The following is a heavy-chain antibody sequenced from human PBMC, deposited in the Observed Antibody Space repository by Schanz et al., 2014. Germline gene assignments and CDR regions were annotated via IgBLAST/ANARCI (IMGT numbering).Heavy chain of an antibody. CDR2: IIPILGIA. J-gene: IGHJ4*02. D-gene: IGHD5-12*01. CDR1: GGTFSSYT. CDR3: ARAFGGYDPAGALDY. V-gene: IGHV1-69*04. Sequence: QVQLVQSGAEVKKPGASVKVSCKASGGTFSSYTISWVRQAPGQGLEWMGRIIPILGIANYAQNFQGRVTITADKSTSTAYMELTSLRSEDTAVYYCARAFGGYDPAGALDYWGQGTLVTVSS.